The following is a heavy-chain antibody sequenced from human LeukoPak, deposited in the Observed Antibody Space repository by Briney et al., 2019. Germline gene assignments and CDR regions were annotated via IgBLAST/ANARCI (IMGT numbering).Heavy chain of an antibody. Sequence: SETLSLTCAVYGGSLNGYYWSWIRQPPGKGLEWIGEGGNSGGTKFNPSLKSRVTISADTSKNQFSLKLSSVTAADTAVYYCARAPQHSDDSSGYYWDAFDIWAKGQWSPSLQ. J-gene: IGHJ3*02. CDR1: GGSLNGYY. CDR3: ARAPQHSDDSSGYYWDAFDI. CDR2: GGNSGGT. D-gene: IGHD3-22*01. V-gene: IGHV4-34*01.